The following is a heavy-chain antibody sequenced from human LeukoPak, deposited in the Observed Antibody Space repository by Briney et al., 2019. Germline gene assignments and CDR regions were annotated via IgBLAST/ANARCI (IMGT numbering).Heavy chain of an antibody. J-gene: IGHJ4*02. CDR3: ARDGGRNFDH. Sequence: GGSLRLSCAASGFTFSSYEMNWVRQAPGKGLEWVSYISSSGSTIYYADSVKGRFTISRDNAKNSLFLQMDSLRVEDTAVYYCARDGGRNFDHWGQGTLVTVSS. CDR2: ISSSGSTI. V-gene: IGHV3-48*03. CDR1: GFTFSSYE.